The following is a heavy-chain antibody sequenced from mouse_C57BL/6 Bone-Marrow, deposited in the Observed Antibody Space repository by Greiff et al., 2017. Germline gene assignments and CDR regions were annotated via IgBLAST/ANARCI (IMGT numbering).Heavy chain of an antibody. V-gene: IGHV1-55*01. CDR2: IYPGRGST. J-gene: IGHJ4*01. CDR1: GYTFNSYW. CDR3: ARLRGDY. Sequence: VQLQQPGAELVKPGASVKMSCKASGYTFNSYWITWVKQRPGQGLEWIGDIYPGRGSTNYNEKCTSKATLTVDTSSSTAYMQLSSLTSDESAVYYCARLRGDYWGQGTSVTVSS.